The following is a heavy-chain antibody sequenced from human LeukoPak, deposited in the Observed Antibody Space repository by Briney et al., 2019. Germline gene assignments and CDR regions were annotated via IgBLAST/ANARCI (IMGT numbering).Heavy chain of an antibody. CDR3: AKVALNHYVWGSDRSPLGY. CDR2: IKQDGSEK. CDR1: GFTFSSYW. J-gene: IGHJ4*02. D-gene: IGHD3-16*02. V-gene: IGHV3-7*03. Sequence: WGSLRLSCAASGFTFSSYWMSWVRQAPGKGLEWVANIKQDGSEKYYVDSVRGRFTISRDNSKNTLYLQMNSLRAEDTAIYYCAKVALNHYVWGSDRSPLGYWGQGTLVTVSS.